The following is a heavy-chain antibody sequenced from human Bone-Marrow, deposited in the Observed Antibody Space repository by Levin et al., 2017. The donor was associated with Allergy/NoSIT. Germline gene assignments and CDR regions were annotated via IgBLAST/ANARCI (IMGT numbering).Heavy chain of an antibody. D-gene: IGHD2-21*01. V-gene: IGHV3-72*01. Sequence: LSLTCAVSGFTFSDLYMDWVRQAPGKGLEWVGRSRNKANSYSTEYVASVKGRFTISRDDSENSLYLQMDSLGTEDTALYYCVRAGGGAYTFDYWGQGTLVTVSS. CDR1: GFTFSDLY. J-gene: IGHJ4*02. CDR3: VRAGGGAYTFDY. CDR2: SRNKANSYST.